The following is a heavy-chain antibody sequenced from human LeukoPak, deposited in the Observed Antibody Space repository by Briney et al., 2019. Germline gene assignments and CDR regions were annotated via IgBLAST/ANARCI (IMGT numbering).Heavy chain of an antibody. D-gene: IGHD2-21*02. J-gene: IGHJ1*01. CDR2: IKSKTDGGTT. CDR1: GFTFSNAW. CDR3: TTAMVVTAILYFQH. V-gene: IGHV3-15*01. Sequence: GGSLRLSCAASGFTFSNAWMSWVRQAPGKGLEWVGRIKSKTDGGTTDYAAPVKGRFTISRDDSKNTLYLQMNSLKTEDTAVYYCTTAMVVTAILYFQHWGQGTLVTVSS.